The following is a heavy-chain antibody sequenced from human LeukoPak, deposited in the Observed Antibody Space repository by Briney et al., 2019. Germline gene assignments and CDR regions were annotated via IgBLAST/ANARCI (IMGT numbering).Heavy chain of an antibody. CDR2: ISAYNGNT. CDR3: ARVPLHDSNKYYYPH. Sequence: ASVKVSCKASGYSFNSYGITWVRQAPGQGLEWMGWISAYNGNTNYAQKLQGRVTITRDTSASTAYMDLSSLRSEDTAVYYCARVPLHDSNKYYYPHWGQGTVVTVSS. V-gene: IGHV1-18*01. D-gene: IGHD3-10*01. J-gene: IGHJ1*01. CDR1: GYSFNSYG.